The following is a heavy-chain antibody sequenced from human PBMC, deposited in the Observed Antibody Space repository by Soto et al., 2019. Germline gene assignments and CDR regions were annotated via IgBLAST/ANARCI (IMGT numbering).Heavy chain of an antibody. CDR2: VHPSGST. Sequence: PSETLSLTCAAFSASLGYHCWAWIRQSPDKGLEWIGEVHPSGSTDYNPSLKSRLTLSLDTSKNQFSLKVASVTAADTAVYFCARGKPSGYRFGPRNFLYYGLDVWGPGTTVTVSS. J-gene: IGHJ6*02. CDR3: ARGKPSGYRFGPRNFLYYGLDV. D-gene: IGHD5-18*01. V-gene: IGHV4-34*01. CDR1: SASLGYHC.